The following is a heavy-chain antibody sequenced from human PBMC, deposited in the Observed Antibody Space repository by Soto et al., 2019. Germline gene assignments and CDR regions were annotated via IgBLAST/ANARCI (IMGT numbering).Heavy chain of an antibody. D-gene: IGHD2-21*02. CDR3: ARAYCGGDCYSVYYSYGMDV. Sequence: SVKVSCKASGGTFSSYAISWVRQAPGQGLEWMGGITPIFGTANNAQKFRGRVTITADESTSTAYMELSSPRFEDTAVYYCARAYCGGDCYSVYYSYGMDVWGQGTTVTVSS. CDR1: GGTFSSYA. CDR2: ITPIFGTA. J-gene: IGHJ6*02. V-gene: IGHV1-69*13.